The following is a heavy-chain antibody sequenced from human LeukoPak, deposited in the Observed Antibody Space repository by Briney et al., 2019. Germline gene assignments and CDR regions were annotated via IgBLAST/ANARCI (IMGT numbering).Heavy chain of an antibody. CDR3: PREQVLPQVYQLADY. Sequence: GGSLSLSCAASEFTFSSIWWSWSRQAPGKGREGWANIKQDGSEKYYVDSVKGRFTISRDNAKNSLYLQMNSLRAEDTAVYYCPREQVLPQVYQLADYWGQGTLVTVSS. J-gene: IGHJ4*02. D-gene: IGHD6-6*01. CDR1: EFTFSSIW. CDR2: IKQDGSEK. V-gene: IGHV3-7*01.